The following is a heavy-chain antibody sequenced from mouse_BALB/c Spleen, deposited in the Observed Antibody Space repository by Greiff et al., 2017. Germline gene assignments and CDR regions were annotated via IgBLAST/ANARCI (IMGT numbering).Heavy chain of an antibody. CDR3: ARSGGNSYYYAMDY. CDR1: GYTFTDYY. Sequence: LMESGPELVKPGASVKISCKASGYTFTDYYINWVKQKPGQGLEWIGWIYPGSGNTKYNEKFKGKATLTVDTSSSTAYMQLSSLTSEDTAVYFCARSGGNSYYYAMDYWGQGTSVTVSS. D-gene: IGHD2-1*01. J-gene: IGHJ4*01. CDR2: IYPGSGNT. V-gene: IGHV1-84*02.